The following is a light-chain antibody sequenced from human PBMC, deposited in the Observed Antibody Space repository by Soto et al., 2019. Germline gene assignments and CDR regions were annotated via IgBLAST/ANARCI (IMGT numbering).Light chain of an antibody. Sequence: QSVLTQPPSASGTPGQRGTISFSGGSSNIGVNTVTWYQHLPRAAPKLLIYTNDQRPSGVPDRFSASKSGTAASLAISGLQSDDEADYYCVAWDDSLNGYVFGPGTKLTVL. CDR3: VAWDDSLNGYV. CDR1: SSNIGVNT. CDR2: TND. V-gene: IGLV1-44*01. J-gene: IGLJ1*01.